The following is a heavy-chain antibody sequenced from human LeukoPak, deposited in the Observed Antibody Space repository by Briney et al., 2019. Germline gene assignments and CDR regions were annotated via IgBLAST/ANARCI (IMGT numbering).Heavy chain of an antibody. CDR1: GGSISSGVYY. CDR3: ARGDNSAYYGY. J-gene: IGHJ4*02. Sequence: SETLSLTCTVSGGSISSGVYYWSWIRQNPGKGLEWIGYIYYSGSTYYSPSLKSRVTISVDTSKNQFSLTLSSVTAADTAVYYCARGDNSAYYGYWGQGSLVTVSS. V-gene: IGHV4-31*03. CDR2: IYYSGST. D-gene: IGHD3-22*01.